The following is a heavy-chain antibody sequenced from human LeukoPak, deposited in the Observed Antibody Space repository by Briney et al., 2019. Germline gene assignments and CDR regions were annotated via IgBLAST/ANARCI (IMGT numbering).Heavy chain of an antibody. V-gene: IGHV3-7*05. Sequence: GGSLRLSCAASGFTFSSYWMSWVRQAPGKGLEWVANIKQDGSDKYYVDSVKGRFTISRDNAKDSLYLQMNSLRAEDTAVYYCARVVPGAMSADYWGQGTLVTISS. CDR3: ARVVPGAMSADY. D-gene: IGHD2-2*01. CDR2: IKQDGSDK. J-gene: IGHJ4*02. CDR1: GFTFSSYW.